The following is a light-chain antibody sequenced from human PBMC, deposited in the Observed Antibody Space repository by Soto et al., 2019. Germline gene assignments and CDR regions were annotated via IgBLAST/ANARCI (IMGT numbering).Light chain of an antibody. CDR3: QAWDSSTAYV. J-gene: IGLJ2*01. CDR1: TLGDKY. CDR2: QDS. V-gene: IGLV3-1*01. Sequence: SYALTQPPSVSVSPGQTASITCSGDTLGDKYACWYQQKPGQSPVLVIYQDSKRPSRIPERFSGSNSGNTATLTISGTQAMDEADYYCQAWDSSTAYVFGGGTKLTV.